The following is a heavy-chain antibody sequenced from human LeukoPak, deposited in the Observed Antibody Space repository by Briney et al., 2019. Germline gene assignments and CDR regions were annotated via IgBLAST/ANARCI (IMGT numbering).Heavy chain of an antibody. CDR3: AKDRTSGYSYGYYFDY. CDR1: GFTFSSYG. CDR2: ISYDGSNK. J-gene: IGHJ4*02. V-gene: IGHV3-30*18. D-gene: IGHD5-18*01. Sequence: GGSLRLSCAASGFTFSSYGLNWIRQAPGKGLEWVGVISYDGSNKYYAYLMKGQFTISRDNSKNTMYLQMNRLRAEDTAVYCAKDRTSGYSYGYYFDYWGQGTLVTVSS.